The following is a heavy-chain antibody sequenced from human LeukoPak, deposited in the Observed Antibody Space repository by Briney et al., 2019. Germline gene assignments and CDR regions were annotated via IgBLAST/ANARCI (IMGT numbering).Heavy chain of an antibody. CDR2: IYYGGST. Sequence: SKTLSLTCTVSGGSISSGGYYWTWIRQHPGKGLEWIGYIYYGGSTYYNPSLKSRVTISVDTSKNHFSLKLSSLTAADTAVYYCARAGSAAAGLFDYWGQGALVTVSS. D-gene: IGHD6-13*01. CDR1: GGSISSGGYY. V-gene: IGHV4-31*03. CDR3: ARAGSAAAGLFDY. J-gene: IGHJ4*02.